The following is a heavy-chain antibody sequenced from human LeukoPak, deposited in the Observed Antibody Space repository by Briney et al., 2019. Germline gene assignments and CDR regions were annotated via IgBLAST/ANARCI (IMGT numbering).Heavy chain of an antibody. D-gene: IGHD3-10*01. CDR2: INHSGST. V-gene: IGHV4-34*01. Sequence: SETLSLTCAVYGGSFSGYYWSWIRQPPGKGLEWIGEINHSGSTNYNPSLKSRVTISVDTSKNQFSLKLSSVTAADTAAYYCARGRFYGSGSYMVGYYYYMDVWGKGTTVTVSS. J-gene: IGHJ6*03. CDR3: ARGRFYGSGSYMVGYYYYMDV. CDR1: GGSFSGYY.